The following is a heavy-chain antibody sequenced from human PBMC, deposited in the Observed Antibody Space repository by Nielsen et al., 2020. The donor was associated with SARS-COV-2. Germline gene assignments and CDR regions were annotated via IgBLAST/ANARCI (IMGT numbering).Heavy chain of an antibody. J-gene: IGHJ6*02. Sequence: SVTVSCKASGYTFTGYYIHWVRQAPGQGLEWMGGIIPFFPTTNYAQKFQGRVTITADKSTSTAYMELSRLRSEDTAVYYCAREHYADSAGSYMYGMDVWGQGTTVTVSS. CDR1: GYTFTGYY. D-gene: IGHD4-17*01. CDR2: IIPFFPTT. V-gene: IGHV1-69*06. CDR3: AREHYADSAGSYMYGMDV.